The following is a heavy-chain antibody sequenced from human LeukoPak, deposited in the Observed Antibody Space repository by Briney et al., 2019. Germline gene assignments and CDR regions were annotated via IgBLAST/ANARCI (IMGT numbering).Heavy chain of an antibody. CDR3: AEHPSMPRGPGY. CDR1: GFTFSSYA. CDR2: ISGSGGDT. J-gene: IGHJ4*02. Sequence: PGGSLRLSCAASGFTFSSYAMTWVRQVPGKGLEWVSVISGSGGDTYYADSVKGRFTISRDNSKNTLYPQMNSLRAEDTAIYYCAEHPSMPRGPGYWGQGTLVTVSS. D-gene: IGHD3-10*01. V-gene: IGHV3-23*01.